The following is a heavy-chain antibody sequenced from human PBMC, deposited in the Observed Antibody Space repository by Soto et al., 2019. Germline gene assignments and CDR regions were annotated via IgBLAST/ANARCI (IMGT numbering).Heavy chain of an antibody. CDR3: AHLLYGDYDYWFFDL. V-gene: IGHV2-5*02. D-gene: IGHD4-17*01. Sequence: QITLKESGPTLVKPTQTLTLTCTFSGFSLSTSGVGVGWIRQPPGKALEWLALIYWDDDKRYSPSLKSRLTITKDTSKNQVVLTMTNMDPVDAATYYCAHLLYGDYDYWFFDLWGRGTLVTVSS. J-gene: IGHJ2*01. CDR2: IYWDDDK. CDR1: GFSLSTSGVG.